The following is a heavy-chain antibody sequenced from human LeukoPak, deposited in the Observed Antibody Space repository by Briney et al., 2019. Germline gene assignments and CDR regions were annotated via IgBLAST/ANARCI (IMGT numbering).Heavy chain of an antibody. J-gene: IGHJ6*03. V-gene: IGHV4-59*12. CDR2: IYYTGST. D-gene: IGHD4-11*01. Sequence: PSETLSLTCTVSGGSISNYYWSWIRQPPGRGLEWIGYIYYTGSTNYNPSLKSRVTISVDTSKNQFSLKLSSVTAADTAVYYCARGRTTVTTGGYYYYYMDVWGKGTTVTVSS. CDR3: ARGRTTVTTGGYYYYYMDV. CDR1: GGSISNYY.